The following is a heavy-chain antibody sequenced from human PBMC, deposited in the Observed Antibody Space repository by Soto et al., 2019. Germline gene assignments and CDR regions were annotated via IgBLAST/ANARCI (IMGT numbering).Heavy chain of an antibody. V-gene: IGHV3-7*01. J-gene: IGHJ5*02. D-gene: IGHD4-4*01. CDR3: ARLLPSLATVTTLGSWFDP. CDR2: IKQDGSEK. CDR1: GFTFSSYW. Sequence: VGSLRLSCAASGFTFSSYWMSWVRQAPGKGLEWVANIKQDGSEKYYVDSVKGRFTISRDNAKNSLYLQMNSLRAEDTAVYYCARLLPSLATVTTLGSWFDPWGQGTLVTVSS.